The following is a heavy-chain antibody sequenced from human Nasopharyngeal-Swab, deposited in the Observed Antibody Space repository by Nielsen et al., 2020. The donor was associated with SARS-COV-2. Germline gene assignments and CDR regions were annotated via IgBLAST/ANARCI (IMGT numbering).Heavy chain of an antibody. D-gene: IGHD6-19*01. CDR3: ARDHSSGWYFDY. CDR1: GFIFSDYY. CDR2: IYSDGST. J-gene: IGHJ4*02. Sequence: GGSLRLSCAASGFIFSDYYMSWVRQAPGKGLEWVSVIYSDGSTYYADSVKGRFTISRDNSKNTLYLQMNILRAEDTAMYYCARDHSSGWYFDYWGQGTLVTVSS. V-gene: IGHV3-66*01.